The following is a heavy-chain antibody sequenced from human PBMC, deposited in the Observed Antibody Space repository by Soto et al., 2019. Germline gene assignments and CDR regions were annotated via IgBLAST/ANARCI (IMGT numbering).Heavy chain of an antibody. D-gene: IGHD5-18*01. CDR2: IWYDGSNK. Sequence: QVQLVESGGGVVQPGRSLRLSCAASGFTFSSYGMHWVRQAPGKGLEWVAVIWYDGSNKYYADSVKGRFTIPRDNSKNTLYLKMNSLRAEDRAVYYCARGLNTALDYWGQGSLVAVAS. CDR3: ARGLNTALDY. CDR1: GFTFSSYG. J-gene: IGHJ4*02. V-gene: IGHV3-33*01.